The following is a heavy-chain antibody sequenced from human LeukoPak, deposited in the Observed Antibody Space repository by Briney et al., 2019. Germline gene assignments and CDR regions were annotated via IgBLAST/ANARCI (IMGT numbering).Heavy chain of an antibody. CDR3: AKDREVGYYYGSGGYGHLDY. CDR1: GFTFRSYA. D-gene: IGHD3-10*01. Sequence: QTGGSLTLSCAASGFTFRSYAIIGVRHAPGKGLECLSAICGREGSRYYGDSVKGRFTISRDNSMNTLCMQMNSLRAEDTAVYYCAKDREVGYYYGSGGYGHLDYWGQGTLVTVSS. J-gene: IGHJ4*02. V-gene: IGHV3-23*01. CDR2: ICGREGSR.